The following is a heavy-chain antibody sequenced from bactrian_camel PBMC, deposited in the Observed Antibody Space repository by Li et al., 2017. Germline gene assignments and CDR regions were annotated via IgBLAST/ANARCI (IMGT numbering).Heavy chain of an antibody. J-gene: IGHJ4*01. D-gene: IGHD1*01. CDR1: GYASSSKC. CDR3: AGSSLPACNGNRPYQYDY. V-gene: IGHV3S40*01. CDR2: IYFGGAGGNRT. Sequence: DVQLVESGGGSVQAGGSLTLSCAVSGYASSSKCMAWFRQAGGAERELAAVIYFGGAGGNRTFHADSVKGRFTISHDNAKNTVYLHMNSLKPEDTAIYYCAGSSLPACNGNRPYQYDYWGQGTQVTVS.